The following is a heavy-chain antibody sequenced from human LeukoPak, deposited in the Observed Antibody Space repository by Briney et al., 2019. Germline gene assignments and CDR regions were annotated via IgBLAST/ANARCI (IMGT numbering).Heavy chain of an antibody. CDR2: IYSGGST. V-gene: IGHV3-66*01. CDR3: ARDDYGGKLDI. D-gene: IGHD4-23*01. J-gene: IGHJ3*02. CDR1: GFTVSSNY. Sequence: GGSLRLSCAASGFTVSSNYMSWVRQAPGKGLEWVSVIYSGGSTYYADSVKGRFTISRDNSKNTLYLQMNSLRAEDTAVYYCARDDYGGKLDIWGQGTVATVSS.